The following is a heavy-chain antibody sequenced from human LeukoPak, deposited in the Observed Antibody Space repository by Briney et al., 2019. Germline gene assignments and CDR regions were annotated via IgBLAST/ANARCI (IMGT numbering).Heavy chain of an antibody. J-gene: IGHJ4*02. V-gene: IGHV3-23*01. CDR1: GFTFSNYG. D-gene: IGHD4/OR15-4a*01. CDR3: AREFYGVDY. Sequence: GGSLRLSCAASGFTFSNYGMSWVRQAPGKGLEWVSGISGSGGSTYYADSVKGRFTISRDNSKNTLFLQMNSLRAEDTAVFYCAREFYGVDYWGQGTLVTVSS. CDR2: ISGSGGST.